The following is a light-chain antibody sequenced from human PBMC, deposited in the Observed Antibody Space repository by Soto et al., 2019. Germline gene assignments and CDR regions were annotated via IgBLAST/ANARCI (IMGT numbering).Light chain of an antibody. J-gene: IGLJ2*01. Sequence: QTVVTQEASLSVSPGGTVTLTCGVTSGSVSSRYYPSWYRQDPGQTPRTLIYSGDIRSSGVPDRFSGSILGSTAALTITGAQADDESVYYCVLYMKGDIRVFGGGTKVTVL. V-gene: IGLV8-61*01. CDR3: VLYMKGDIRV. CDR1: SGSVSSRYY. CDR2: SGD.